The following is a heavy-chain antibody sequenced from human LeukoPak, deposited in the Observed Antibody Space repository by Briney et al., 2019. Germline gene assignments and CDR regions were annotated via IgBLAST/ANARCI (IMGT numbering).Heavy chain of an antibody. CDR3: AREWGLIAVAGGPGY. CDR1: GFTFSKYG. V-gene: IGHV3-33*01. Sequence: PGVSLRLSCVASGFTFSKYGMHWVRQAPGKGLQWLAIIWYDGHNNYYADSVKGRFTISRDNSKNALFLEMNDLKAEDTAVYYCAREWGLIAVAGGPGYWGQGTLVTVSS. J-gene: IGHJ4*02. CDR2: IWYDGHNN. D-gene: IGHD2-21*01.